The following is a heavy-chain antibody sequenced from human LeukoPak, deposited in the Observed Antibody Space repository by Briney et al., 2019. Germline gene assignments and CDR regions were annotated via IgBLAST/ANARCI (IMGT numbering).Heavy chain of an antibody. CDR2: ISGSGGST. J-gene: IGHJ4*02. Sequence: PGGSLRRSCAASGFTFSSYAMSWVRQAPGKGLEWVSAISGSGGSTYYADSVKGRFTISRDTSKNTLYLQMNSLRAEDTAVYYCAKDGGYYDSSGYYQFDYWGQGTLVTVSS. CDR3: AKDGGYYDSSGYYQFDY. D-gene: IGHD3-22*01. CDR1: GFTFSSYA. V-gene: IGHV3-23*01.